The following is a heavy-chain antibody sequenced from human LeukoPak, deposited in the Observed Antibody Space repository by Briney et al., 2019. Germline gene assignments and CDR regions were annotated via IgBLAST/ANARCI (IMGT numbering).Heavy chain of an antibody. Sequence: SSETLSLTCAVYGGSFSGYYWTWIRQPPGKGLEWIGEINHSGSTNYNPSLKSRVTISVDTSKNQFSLKLSSVTAADTAVYYCARGFMTASDHWDQGTLVTVSS. J-gene: IGHJ4*02. CDR1: GGSFSGYY. CDR2: INHSGST. CDR3: ARGFMTASDH. D-gene: IGHD3-16*01. V-gene: IGHV4-34*01.